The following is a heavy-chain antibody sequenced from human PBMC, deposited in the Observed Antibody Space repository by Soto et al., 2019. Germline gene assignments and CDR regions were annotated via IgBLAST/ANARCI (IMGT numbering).Heavy chain of an antibody. Sequence: QVQLVESGGGVVQPGRSLRLSCAASGFTFGAMHWVRQAPGKGLEWVAGIGSNKYYAASVKGRFTISRDTSKNTLYLQMNSLRAEDTAVYYCAGGDYPLFDYWGQGSLVTVSS. V-gene: IGHV3-33*01. D-gene: IGHD4-17*01. CDR3: AGGDYPLFDY. J-gene: IGHJ4*02. CDR1: GFTFGA. CDR2: IGSNK.